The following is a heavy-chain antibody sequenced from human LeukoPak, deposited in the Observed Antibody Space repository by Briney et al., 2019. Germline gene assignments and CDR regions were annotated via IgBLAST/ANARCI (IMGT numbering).Heavy chain of an antibody. J-gene: IGHJ3*02. CDR2: ISSSGSTI. Sequence: ISSSGSTIYYADSVKGRFTISRDNAKNSLYLQMNSLRAEDTAVYYCARGPPVRFGAFDIWGQGTMVTVSS. D-gene: IGHD3-16*01. CDR3: ARGPPVRFGAFDI. V-gene: IGHV3-11*04.